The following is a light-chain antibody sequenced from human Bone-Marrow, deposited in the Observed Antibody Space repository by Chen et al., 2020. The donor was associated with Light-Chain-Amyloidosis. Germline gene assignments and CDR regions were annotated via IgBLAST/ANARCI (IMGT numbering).Light chain of an antibody. CDR1: DLPTKY. Sequence: SYELTQPPSVSVSPGQTARITCSGDDLPTKYAYWYQQKPGQAPVLVIHSDTERPSGISDRFSGSSSGTTATLTIRGVQAEDEADYHCQSADSSGTYEVIFGGGTKLTVL. CDR2: SDT. V-gene: IGLV3-25*03. CDR3: QSADSSGTYEVI. J-gene: IGLJ2*01.